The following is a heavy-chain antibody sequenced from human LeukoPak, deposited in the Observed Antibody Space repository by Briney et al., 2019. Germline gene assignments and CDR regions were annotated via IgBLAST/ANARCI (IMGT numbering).Heavy chain of an antibody. CDR1: GYTFTSYY. Sequence: ASVKVSCKASGYTFTSYYMHWVRQAPGQGLEWMGIINPSGGSTSYAQKFQGRVTMTRDTSTSTVYMELSSLRSEDTAVYYCVRTYYYGSGSYSEYYFDYWGQGTLVTVSS. CDR2: INPSGGST. V-gene: IGHV1-46*01. D-gene: IGHD3-10*01. J-gene: IGHJ4*02. CDR3: VRTYYYGSGSYSEYYFDY.